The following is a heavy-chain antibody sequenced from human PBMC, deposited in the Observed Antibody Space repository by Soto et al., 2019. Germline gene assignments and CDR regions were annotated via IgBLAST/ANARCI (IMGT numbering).Heavy chain of an antibody. J-gene: IGHJ4*02. CDR2: IYWDDDK. CDR3: AHRESDREAY. D-gene: IGHD3-10*01. Sequence: QIALKESGPTLVKPKQTLTLTCTFSGFSLTTGGVGVGWIRQPPGKALEWLALIYWDDDKRYSPSLTRRLTITKDTSNNQVVLTMPNVDPTDTATYYCAHRESDREAYWGQGILVTVSS. CDR1: GFSLTTGGVG. V-gene: IGHV2-5*02.